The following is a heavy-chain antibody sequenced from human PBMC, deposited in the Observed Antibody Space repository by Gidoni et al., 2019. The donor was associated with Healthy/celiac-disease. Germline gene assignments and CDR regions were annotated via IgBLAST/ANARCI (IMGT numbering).Heavy chain of an antibody. Sequence: QVQLVESGGGVVQPGRALSLSCAASGFTFSSYAMHWVRQAPGKGLEWVAVISYDGSNKYYAASVKGRFTISRDNSKNTLYLQMNSLRAEDTAVYYCARDAEEYSSGDDYWGQGTLVTVSS. J-gene: IGHJ4*02. CDR2: ISYDGSNK. CDR3: ARDAEEYSSGDDY. D-gene: IGHD6-25*01. V-gene: IGHV3-30*04. CDR1: GFTFSSYA.